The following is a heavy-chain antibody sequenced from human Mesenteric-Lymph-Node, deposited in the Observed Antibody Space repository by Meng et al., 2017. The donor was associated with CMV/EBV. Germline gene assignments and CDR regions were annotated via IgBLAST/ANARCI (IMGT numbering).Heavy chain of an antibody. J-gene: IGHJ3*02. CDR3: ARGGDDQLLPGDAFDI. CDR2: IYYSGST. Sequence: SETLSLTCAVYGGSFSGYYWSWIRQPPGKGLEWIGSIYYSGSTYYNPSLKSRVTISVDTSKNQFSLKLSSVTAADTAVYYCARGGDDQLLPGDAFDIWGQGTMVTVSS. V-gene: IGHV4-34*01. D-gene: IGHD2-2*01. CDR1: GGSFSGYY.